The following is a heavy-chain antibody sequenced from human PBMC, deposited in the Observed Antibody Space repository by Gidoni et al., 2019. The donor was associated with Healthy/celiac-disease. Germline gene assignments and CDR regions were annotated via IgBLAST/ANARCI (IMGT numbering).Heavy chain of an antibody. D-gene: IGHD3-3*01. CDR3: ARHHDDFWSGYVFDY. CDR1: GYSFTSYW. CDR2: IDPSYSYT. V-gene: IGHV5-10-1*03. Sequence: EVQLVQSGAEMKKPGESLRISCKGSGYSFTSYWISWLRQMPGKGLEWMGRIDPSYSYTNYSPSFQGHVTISADKSISTAYLQWSSLKASDTAMYYCARHHDDFWSGYVFDYWGQGTLVTVSS. J-gene: IGHJ4*02.